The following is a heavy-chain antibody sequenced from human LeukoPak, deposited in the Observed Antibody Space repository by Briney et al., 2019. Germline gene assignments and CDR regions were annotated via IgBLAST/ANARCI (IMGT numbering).Heavy chain of an antibody. CDR2: INQDGSEK. V-gene: IGHV3-7*03. CDR3: AKDIWGSSLGAFDI. Sequence: GGSLRLSCAASGFTFSSYWMSWVRQAPGKGLEWVANINQDGSEKYYVDSVKGRFTISRDNAKNSLYLQMNSLRAEDTALYYCAKDIWGSSLGAFDIWGQGTMVTVSS. D-gene: IGHD7-27*01. CDR1: GFTFSSYW. J-gene: IGHJ3*02.